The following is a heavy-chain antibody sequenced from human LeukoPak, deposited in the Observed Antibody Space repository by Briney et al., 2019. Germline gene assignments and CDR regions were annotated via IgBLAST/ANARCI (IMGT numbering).Heavy chain of an antibody. V-gene: IGHV3-23*01. D-gene: IGHD1-26*01. J-gene: IGHJ4*02. CDR3: ATGGYSGLFLFNY. Sequence: GGSLRLSCAASGFNFGNYARSWVRQAPGKGLEWVSGVSDGGGSTHYADSVKGRFTISRDTSKNTLYLQMNSLRVEDTAIYFCATGGYSGLFLFNYWGQGTLVTVSS. CDR1: GFNFGNYA. CDR2: VSDGGGST.